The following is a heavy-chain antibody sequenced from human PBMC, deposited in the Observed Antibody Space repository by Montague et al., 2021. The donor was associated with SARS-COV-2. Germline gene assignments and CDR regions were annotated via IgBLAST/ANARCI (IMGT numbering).Heavy chain of an antibody. Sequence: SETLSLTCAVYGGSFSGYYWSWIRQPAGKGLEWIGEINQSGSTNXNPSLKSRVTLSVDTSKKQFSLKLSSLTAADTAVYYCARVAGGYYHDSSAYFDYWGQGSLVTVSS. CDR1: GGSFSGYY. CDR3: ARVAGGYYHDSSAYFDY. D-gene: IGHD3-22*01. V-gene: IGHV4-34*01. J-gene: IGHJ4*02. CDR2: INQSGST.